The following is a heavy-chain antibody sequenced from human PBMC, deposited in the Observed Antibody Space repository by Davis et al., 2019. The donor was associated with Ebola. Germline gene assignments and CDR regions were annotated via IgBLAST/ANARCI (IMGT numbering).Heavy chain of an antibody. CDR3: ARDRYSSGWLPDY. D-gene: IGHD6-19*01. Sequence: ASVKVSCKASGYTFTSYAMHWVRQAPGQRLEWMGWISAYNGNTNYAQKLQGRVTMTTDTSTSTAYMELRSLRSDDTAVYYCARDRYSSGWLPDYWGQGTLVTVSS. CDR1: GYTFTSYA. V-gene: IGHV1-18*01. CDR2: ISAYNGNT. J-gene: IGHJ4*02.